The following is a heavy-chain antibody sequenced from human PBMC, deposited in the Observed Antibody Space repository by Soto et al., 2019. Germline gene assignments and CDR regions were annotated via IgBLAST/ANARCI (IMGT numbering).Heavy chain of an antibody. CDR1: GYTFTSYA. CDR3: ARDRGRRGWADY. D-gene: IGHD6-19*01. J-gene: IGHJ4*02. Sequence: QVQLVQSGAEVKKPGASVKVSCKASGYTFTSYAMHWVRQAPGQRLEWMGWSNAGNGNTNYAQKLQGRVTMTTDTSTSTAYMELRSLRSDDTAVYYCARDRGRRGWADYWGQGTLVTVSS. CDR2: SNAGNGNT. V-gene: IGHV1-3*02.